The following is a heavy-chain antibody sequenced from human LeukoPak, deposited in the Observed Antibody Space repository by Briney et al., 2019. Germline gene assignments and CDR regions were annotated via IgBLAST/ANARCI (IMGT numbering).Heavy chain of an antibody. Sequence: SGTLSLTCAVSGGSISSSNWWSWVRQPPGKGLEWIGEIYHSGSTNYNPSLKSRVTISVDKPKNQFSLKPSSVTAADTAVYYYARGRRWSSSYHRLDYWGQGTLVTVSS. CDR3: ARGRRWSSSYHRLDY. CDR2: IYHSGST. V-gene: IGHV4-4*02. D-gene: IGHD6-6*01. J-gene: IGHJ4*02. CDR1: GGSISSSNW.